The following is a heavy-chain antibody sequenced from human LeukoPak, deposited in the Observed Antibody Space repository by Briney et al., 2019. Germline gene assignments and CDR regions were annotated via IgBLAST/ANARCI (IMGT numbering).Heavy chain of an antibody. V-gene: IGHV4-59*01. D-gene: IGHD3-10*01. CDR2: IYYSGST. CDR1: GGPISSYY. Sequence: SETLSLTCTVSGGPISSYYWSWIRQPPGKGLEWIGYIYYSGSTNYNPSLKSRVTISVDTSKNQFSLKLSSVTAADTAVYYCARASYYYGSGSYQACFDYWGQGTLVTVSS. CDR3: ARASYYYGSGSYQACFDY. J-gene: IGHJ4*02.